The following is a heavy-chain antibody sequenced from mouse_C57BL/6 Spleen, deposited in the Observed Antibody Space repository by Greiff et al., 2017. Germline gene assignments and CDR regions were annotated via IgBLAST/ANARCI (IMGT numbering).Heavy chain of an antibody. CDR1: GFNFRDYG. Sequence: EVHVQESGGGFVKPGGSLKLSCAASGFNFRDYGMHWVRQAPEKGLEWIAYIGRGSSTIDYASTVQGRVTITGDTATNTLFLQMTSLRSEDTAVYYCARQGGRGAGFAYWGTVILVTVA. V-gene: IGHV5-17*01. CDR3: ARQGGRGAGFAY. CDR2: IGRGSSTI. J-gene: IGHJ3*01. D-gene: IGHD3-3*01.